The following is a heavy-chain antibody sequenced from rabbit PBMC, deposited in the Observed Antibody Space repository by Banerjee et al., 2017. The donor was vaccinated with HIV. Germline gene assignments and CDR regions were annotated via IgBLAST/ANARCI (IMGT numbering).Heavy chain of an antibody. J-gene: IGHJ4*01. Sequence: QSLEESGGDLVKPGASLTLTCKASGIDFSSYYYMCWVRQAPGKGLEWIACIYTGSSGDTYYASWAKGRFTISKPSSTTVTLQMTSLTAADTATYFCARSSTYYTGYFNLWGPGTLVTVS. CDR1: GIDFSSYYY. V-gene: IGHV1S40*01. CDR3: ARSSTYYTGYFNL. CDR2: IYTGSSGDT. D-gene: IGHD8-1*01.